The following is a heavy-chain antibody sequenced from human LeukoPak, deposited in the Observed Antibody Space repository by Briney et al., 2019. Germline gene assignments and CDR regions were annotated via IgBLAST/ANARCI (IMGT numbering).Heavy chain of an antibody. CDR3: GAFSDYGDYEGDY. V-gene: IGHV4-38-2*02. J-gene: IGHJ4*02. D-gene: IGHD4-17*01. CDR2: IYHSGST. CDR1: GYSISSGYY. Sequence: SETLSLTCTVSGYSISSGYYWGWIRQPPGKGLEWIGSIYHSGSTYYNPSLKSRVTISVDTSKNQFSLKLSSVTAADTAVYYCGAFSDYGDYEGDYWGQGTLVTVSS.